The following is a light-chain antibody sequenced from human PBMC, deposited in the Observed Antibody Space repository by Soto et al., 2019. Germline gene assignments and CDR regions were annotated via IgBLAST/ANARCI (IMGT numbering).Light chain of an antibody. V-gene: IGKV1-39*01. CDR1: QSISSY. CDR3: QQSYSTPRT. J-gene: IGKJ2*01. CDR2: AAS. Sequence: DIQMTQSPSSLSASVGDRVTITCRASQSISSYLNWYQQKPGKAPKLLIYAASSLQSGVPSMFSGSGSGTYFTLTISILQPEDYATYYCQQSYSTPRTFGQGTKLEIK.